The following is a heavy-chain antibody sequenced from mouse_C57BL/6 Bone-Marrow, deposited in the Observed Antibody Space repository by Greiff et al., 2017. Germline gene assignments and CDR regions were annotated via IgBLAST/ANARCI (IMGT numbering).Heavy chain of an antibody. CDR3: AYGFFDY. D-gene: IGHD1-1*01. CDR2: INPSSGYT. V-gene: IGHV1-7*01. J-gene: IGHJ2*01. Sequence: VQLQQSGAELAKPGASVKLSCKASGYTFTSYWMHWVKQRPGQGLEWIGYINPSSGYTKYNQKFKDKDTLTADKSSSTAYMQLSSLTYEGSAVYYCAYGFFDYWGQGTTLTVSS. CDR1: GYTFTSYW.